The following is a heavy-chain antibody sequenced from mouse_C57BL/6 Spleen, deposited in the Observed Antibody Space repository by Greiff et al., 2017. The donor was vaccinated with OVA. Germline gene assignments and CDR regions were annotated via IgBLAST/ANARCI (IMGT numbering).Heavy chain of an antibody. D-gene: IGHD3-3*01. CDR3: ARQGDGGAMDY. J-gene: IGHJ4*01. CDR2: ISGGGGNT. Sequence: DVMLVESGGGLVKPGGSLKLSCAASGFTFSSYTMSWVRQTPEKRLEWVATISGGGGNTYYPDSVKGRFTISRDNAKNTLYLQMSSLRSEDTALYYCARQGDGGAMDYWGQGTSVTVSS. V-gene: IGHV5-9*01. CDR1: GFTFSSYT.